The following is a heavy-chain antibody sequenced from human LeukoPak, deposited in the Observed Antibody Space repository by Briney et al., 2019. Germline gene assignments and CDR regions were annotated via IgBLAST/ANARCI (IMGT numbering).Heavy chain of an antibody. CDR1: GFTFSSYS. CDR3: ARVASPAAH. CDR2: ISSSSSYI. V-gene: IGHV3-21*01. Sequence: GGSLRLSCAASGFTFSSYSMNWGRHAPGKGLEWVSSISSSSSYIYYADSVKGRFTISRDNAKNSLYLQMNSLRAEDTAVYYCARVASPAAHWGQGTLVTVSS. J-gene: IGHJ1*01. D-gene: IGHD2-2*01.